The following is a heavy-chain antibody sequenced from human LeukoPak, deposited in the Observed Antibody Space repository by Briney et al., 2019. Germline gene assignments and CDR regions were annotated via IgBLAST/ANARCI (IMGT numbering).Heavy chain of an antibody. CDR2: IWYDGSNK. J-gene: IGHJ4*02. CDR1: GFSFSSYV. CDR3: ARWDSSGFDY. Sequence: GRSLRLSCAASGFSFSSYVIHWVRQAPGKGLEWVAVIWYDGSNKYYADSVEGRFTISRDNSKSTLYLEMNSLRAEDTAVYYCARWDSSGFDYWGQGTLVTVSS. V-gene: IGHV3-33*01. D-gene: IGHD6-19*01.